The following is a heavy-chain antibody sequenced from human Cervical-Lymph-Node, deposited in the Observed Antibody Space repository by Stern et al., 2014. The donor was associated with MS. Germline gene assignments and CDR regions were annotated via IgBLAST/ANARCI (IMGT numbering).Heavy chain of an antibody. D-gene: IGHD4/OR15-4a*01. CDR3: ARTPPLLFGAYDF. Sequence: VQLLESGGGLVKPGGSLRLSCAASGFSFSDYYMTWIRQAPGKGLEWVSFIGRRGRSIYYADSVKGRFTISRDNAKNSLFLQMNSLRAEDTAVYYCARTPPLLFGAYDFWGQGTLLTVSS. CDR1: GFSFSDYY. J-gene: IGHJ4*02. CDR2: IGRRGRSI. V-gene: IGHV3-11*01.